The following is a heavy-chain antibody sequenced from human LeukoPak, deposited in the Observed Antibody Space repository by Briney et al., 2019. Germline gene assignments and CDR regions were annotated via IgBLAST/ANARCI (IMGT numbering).Heavy chain of an antibody. CDR3: ARSGRGGAFDI. J-gene: IGHJ3*02. CDR1: GFTFRSYG. V-gene: IGHV3-23*01. CDR2: ISGSGGST. D-gene: IGHD1-26*01. Sequence: GGTLRLSCAASGFTFRSYGMSWVRQAPGKGLEWVSAISGSGGSTYYADSVRGRFTISRDNSKNTLYLQMNSLRAEDTAVYYCARSGRGGAFDIWGHGTMVTVSS.